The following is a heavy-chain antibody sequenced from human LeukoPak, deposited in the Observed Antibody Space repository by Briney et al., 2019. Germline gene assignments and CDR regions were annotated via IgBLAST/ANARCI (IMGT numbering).Heavy chain of an antibody. Sequence: GGSLRLSCAASGFTFSSYWMHWVRQAPGKGLGWVSRINSDGSSTSYADSVKGRFTISRDNAKNTLYLQMNSLRAEDTAVYYCARGPYSSGWYYFDYWGQGTLVTVSS. J-gene: IGHJ4*02. CDR2: INSDGSST. D-gene: IGHD6-19*01. V-gene: IGHV3-74*01. CDR1: GFTFSSYW. CDR3: ARGPYSSGWYYFDY.